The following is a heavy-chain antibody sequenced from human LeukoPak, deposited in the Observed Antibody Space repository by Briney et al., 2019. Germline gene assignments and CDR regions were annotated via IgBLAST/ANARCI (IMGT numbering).Heavy chain of an antibody. CDR2: MSVSNGNT. J-gene: IGHJ4*02. CDR3: ARYPLSYSSNWHYYFDY. CDR1: GYTFTSYG. D-gene: IGHD6-13*01. V-gene: IGHV1-18*01. Sequence: ASAKVSCKASGYTFTSYGVSWVRQAPGQGLEWMGWMSVSNGNTSYAQKLQGRVTMTTDTSTSTAYMELRSLRSDDTAVYYCARYPLSYSSNWHYYFDYWGQGTLLTLSS.